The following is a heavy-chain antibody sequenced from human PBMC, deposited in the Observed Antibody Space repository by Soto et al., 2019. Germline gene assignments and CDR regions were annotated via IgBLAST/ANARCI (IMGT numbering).Heavy chain of an antibody. CDR3: ARGIEGWYQGRYYYGMDV. Sequence: PSCTVSGGSISSGGYHWSWIRQHPGKGLEWIGYIYYSGSTNYNPSLKSRVTISVDTSKNQFSLKLSSVTAADTAVYYCARGIEGWYQGRYYYGMDVWGQGTTVTVSS. CDR1: GGSISSGGYH. V-gene: IGHV4-61*08. CDR2: IYYSGST. D-gene: IGHD6-19*01. J-gene: IGHJ6*02.